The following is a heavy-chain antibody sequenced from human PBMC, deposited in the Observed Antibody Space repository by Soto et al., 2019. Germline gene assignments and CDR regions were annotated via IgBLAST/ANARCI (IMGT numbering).Heavy chain of an antibody. J-gene: IGHJ1*01. Sequence: QVQLVESGGGVVQPGNSLRLSCVASGFTFSNLGMHWVRQAPGKGLECVALISFDGDKINYADSVKGRVTISRDNSQSTLYMPFHGMRPAGTAVYYCAKGAGGSGWSEYLNLGGQGTRVTVSS. CDR3: AKGAGGSGWSEYLNL. V-gene: IGHV3-30*18. CDR2: ISFDGDKI. CDR1: GFTFSNLG. D-gene: IGHD6-19*01.